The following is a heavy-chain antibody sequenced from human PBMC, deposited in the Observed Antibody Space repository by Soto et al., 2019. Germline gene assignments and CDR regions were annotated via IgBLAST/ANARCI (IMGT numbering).Heavy chain of an antibody. CDR1: GFTVSSNY. CDR2: IYSGGST. V-gene: IGHV3-66*01. CDR3: AREGIRSPLYY. Sequence: GGALRLSCAVSGFTVSSNYMSWVRQAPGKGLEWVSVIYSGGSTYYADSVKGRFTISRDNSKNTLYLQMNSLRAEDTAVYYCAREGIRSPLYYWGQGTLVTVSS. D-gene: IGHD4-17*01. J-gene: IGHJ4*02.